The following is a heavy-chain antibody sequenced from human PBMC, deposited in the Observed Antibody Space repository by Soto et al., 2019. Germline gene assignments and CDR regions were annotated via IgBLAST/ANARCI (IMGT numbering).Heavy chain of an antibody. CDR2: ISDSGATK. J-gene: IGHJ6*02. Sequence: GGSLRLSCAASGFTFSNCGMNWVRQTPGKGLEWVSYISDSGATKHYADSVKGRFAISRDNGKDSLYLQTNSLRDEDTAVYFCARCSRNSCYSYGVDVWRQGATVTVSS. CDR1: GFTFSNCG. CDR3: ARCSRNSCYSYGVDV. V-gene: IGHV3-48*02. D-gene: IGHD2-15*01.